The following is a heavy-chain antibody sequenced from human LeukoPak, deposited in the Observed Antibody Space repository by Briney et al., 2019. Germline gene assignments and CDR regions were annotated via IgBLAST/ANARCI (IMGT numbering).Heavy chain of an antibody. J-gene: IGHJ4*02. Sequence: KFGESLKISCKGSGYSFTSYWIGWVRQMPGKGLEWMGIIYPGDSDTRYSPSFQGQVTISADKSISTAYLQWSSLKASDTAMYYCARQGETYYDFWSGYYTPPSFDYWGQGTLVTVSS. D-gene: IGHD3-3*01. CDR1: GYSFTSYW. CDR2: IYPGDSDT. V-gene: IGHV5-51*01. CDR3: ARQGETYYDFWSGYYTPPSFDY.